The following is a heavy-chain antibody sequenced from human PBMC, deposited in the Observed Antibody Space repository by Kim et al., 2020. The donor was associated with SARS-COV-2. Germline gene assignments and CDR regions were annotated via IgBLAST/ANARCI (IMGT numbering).Heavy chain of an antibody. D-gene: IGHD3-10*01. CDR3: ARDLYGSDHNNWFDP. J-gene: IGHJ5*02. V-gene: IGHV3-11*04. CDR1: GFTFSDYY. CDR2: ISSSGSTI. Sequence: GGSLRLSCAASGFTFSDYYMSWIRQAPGKGLEWVSYISSSGSTIYYADSVKGRFTISRDNAKNSLYLQMNSLRAEDTAVYYCARDLYGSDHNNWFDPWGQGTLVTVSS.